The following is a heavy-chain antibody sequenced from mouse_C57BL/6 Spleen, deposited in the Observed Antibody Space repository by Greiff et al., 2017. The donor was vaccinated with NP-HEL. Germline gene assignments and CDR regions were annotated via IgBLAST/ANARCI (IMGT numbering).Heavy chain of an antibody. J-gene: IGHJ4*01. CDR2: ISSGSSTI. D-gene: IGHD2-1*01. CDR1: GFTFSDYG. V-gene: IGHV5-17*01. CDR3: ARRDGNYFMDY. Sequence: EVQVVESGGGLVKPGGSLKLSCAASGFTFSDYGMHWVRQAPEKGLEWVAYISSGSSTIYYADTVKGRFTISRDNAKNTLFLQMTSLRSEDTAMYYCARRDGNYFMDYWGQGTSVTVSS.